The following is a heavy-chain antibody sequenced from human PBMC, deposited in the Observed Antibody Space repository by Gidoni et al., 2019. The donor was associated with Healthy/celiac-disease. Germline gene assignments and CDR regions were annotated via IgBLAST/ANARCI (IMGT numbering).Heavy chain of an antibody. CDR2: IYYSGST. Sequence: QVQLQVSGPGLVKPAAPLSLTCTVSAGSISSYYWSWIRQPPGKGLEWIGYIYYSGSTNYNPSLKSRVTISVDTSKNQFSLKLSSVTAADTAVYYCARHDPDSSSFDYWGQGTLVPVSS. CDR3: ARHDPDSSSFDY. J-gene: IGHJ4*02. CDR1: AGSISSYY. V-gene: IGHV4-59*08. D-gene: IGHD6-6*01.